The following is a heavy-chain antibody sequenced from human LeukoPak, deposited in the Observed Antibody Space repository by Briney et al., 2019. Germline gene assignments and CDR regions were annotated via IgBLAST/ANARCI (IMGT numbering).Heavy chain of an antibody. V-gene: IGHV5-51*01. CDR3: ARATYYDFWSGQPDYFDY. J-gene: IGHJ4*02. D-gene: IGHD3-3*01. CDR2: IYPGDSDT. Sequence: GESLKISCKGSGYSFTSYWIGWVRQMPGKGLEWMGIIYPGDSDTRYSPSFQGQVTISADKSISTAYLQWSSLKASDTAMYYCARATYYDFWSGQPDYFDYWGQGTLVTVSS. CDR1: GYSFTSYW.